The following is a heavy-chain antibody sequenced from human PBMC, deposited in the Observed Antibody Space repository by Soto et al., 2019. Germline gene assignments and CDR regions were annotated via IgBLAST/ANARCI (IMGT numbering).Heavy chain of an antibody. D-gene: IGHD3-22*01. J-gene: IGHJ4*02. CDR2: FDPEDGET. CDR1: GYTLTELS. CDR3: ATEYYYDSSGYYSTMGLFDY. Sequence: SVKVSFKVSGYTLTELSMHWVRQAPGKGLEWMGGFDPEDGETIYAQKFQGRVTMTEDTSTDTAYMELSSLRSEDTAVYYCATEYYYDSSGYYSTMGLFDYWGQGTLVTVSS. V-gene: IGHV1-24*01.